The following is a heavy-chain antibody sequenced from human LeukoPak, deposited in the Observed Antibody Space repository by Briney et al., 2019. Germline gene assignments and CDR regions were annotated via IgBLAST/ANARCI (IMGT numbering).Heavy chain of an antibody. CDR2: IYYSGST. CDR3: ARETKVGDAFDI. J-gene: IGHJ3*02. V-gene: IGHV4-59*01. D-gene: IGHD1-26*01. Sequence: SETLSLTCTVSGGSISSYYWSWIRQPPGKGLEWIGYIYYSGSTNYNPSLKSRVTKSVDTSKNQFSLKLSSVTAADTAVYYCARETKVGDAFDIWGQGTMVTVSS. CDR1: GGSISSYY.